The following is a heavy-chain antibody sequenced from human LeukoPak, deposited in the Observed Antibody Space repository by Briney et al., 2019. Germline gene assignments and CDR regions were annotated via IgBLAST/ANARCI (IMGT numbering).Heavy chain of an antibody. D-gene: IGHD6-19*01. Sequence: PGGSLRLSCAASGFTFSSYWMSWVRQAPGKGLEWVANIKQDGSEKYYVDSVKGRFTITRDNAKNSLYLQMNSLRAEDTAVYYCARVLAVALIDYWGQGTLVTVSS. CDR3: ARVLAVALIDY. V-gene: IGHV3-7*01. J-gene: IGHJ4*02. CDR1: GFTFSSYW. CDR2: IKQDGSEK.